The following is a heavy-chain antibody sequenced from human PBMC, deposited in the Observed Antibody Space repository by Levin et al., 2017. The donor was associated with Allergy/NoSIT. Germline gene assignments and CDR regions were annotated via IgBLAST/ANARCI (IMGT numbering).Heavy chain of an antibody. Sequence: GGSLRLSCAASGFTFSNYWMSWVRQAPGKGLEWVANIKQDGSEEYYVDSVKGRFSISRDNAKNSLYLQMNNLRADDTAIYYCAGGTVGYSYAPGHYYALDVWGQGTPVTVSS. CDR3: AGGTVGYSYAPGHYYALDV. CDR1: GFTFSNYW. D-gene: IGHD5-18*01. J-gene: IGHJ6*02. CDR2: IKQDGSEE. V-gene: IGHV3-7*04.